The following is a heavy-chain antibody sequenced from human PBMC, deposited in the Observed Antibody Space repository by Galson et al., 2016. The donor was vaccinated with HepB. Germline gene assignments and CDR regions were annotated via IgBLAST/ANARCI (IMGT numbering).Heavy chain of an antibody. Sequence: SLRLSCAVSGFTFNSYAMTWVRQAPGKGLEWVSGISGSGGSTYYTDSVKGRFTISRDNSRNTLHLQMNSLTAEDTAIYYCASLRGGYSGPRYYDYYNGMDVWGQGTTVTVSS. CDR1: GFTFNSYA. D-gene: IGHD5-12*01. J-gene: IGHJ6*02. CDR3: ASLRGGYSGPRYYDYYNGMDV. V-gene: IGHV3-23*01. CDR2: ISGSGGST.